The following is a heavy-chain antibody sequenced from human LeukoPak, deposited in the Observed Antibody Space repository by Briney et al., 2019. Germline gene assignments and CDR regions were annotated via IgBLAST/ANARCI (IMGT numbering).Heavy chain of an antibody. CDR1: GFTFDDYA. D-gene: IGHD3-22*01. CDR2: ISLNSGSI. J-gene: IGHJ4*02. CDR3: AKDRGRDYYDSSGYYDY. V-gene: IGHV3-9*01. Sequence: GGSLRLSCAASGFTFDDYAMHWVRQAPGKGLEWGSGISLNSGSIGYADSVKGRFTISTDNAKNSLYLQMNSLRAEDTALYYCAKDRGRDYYDSSGYYDYWGQGTLVTVSS.